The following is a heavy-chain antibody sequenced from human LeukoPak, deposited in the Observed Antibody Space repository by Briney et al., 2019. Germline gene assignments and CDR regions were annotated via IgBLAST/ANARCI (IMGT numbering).Heavy chain of an antibody. J-gene: IGHJ5*02. Sequence: GGSLRLSCAASGFTFSSYGMHWVRQAPGKGLEWVAVISYDGSNKYYADSVKGRFTISRDNSKNTLYLQMNSLRAEDTAVYYCAKENNYGGNLAWGQGTLVTVSS. D-gene: IGHD4-23*01. CDR1: GFTFSSYG. V-gene: IGHV3-30*18. CDR2: ISYDGSNK. CDR3: AKENNYGGNLA.